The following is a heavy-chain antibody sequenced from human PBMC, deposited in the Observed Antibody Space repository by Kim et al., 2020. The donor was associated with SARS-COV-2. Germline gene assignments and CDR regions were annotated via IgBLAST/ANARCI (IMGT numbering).Heavy chain of an antibody. V-gene: IGHV4-34*01. CDR1: GGSFSGYY. CDR2: INHSGST. D-gene: IGHD6-6*01. Sequence: SETLSLTCAVYGGSFSGYYWSWIRQPPGKGLEWIGEINHSGSTNYNPSLKSRVTISVDTSKNQFSLKLSSVTAADTAXYXCARGVSPPRWQLAPYYFDYWXXGTLXTVSS. J-gene: IGHJ4*02. CDR3: ARGVSPPRWQLAPYYFDY.